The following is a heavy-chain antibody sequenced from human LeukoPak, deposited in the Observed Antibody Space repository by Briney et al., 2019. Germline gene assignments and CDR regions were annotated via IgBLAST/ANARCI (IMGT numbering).Heavy chain of an antibody. J-gene: IGHJ6*03. CDR1: GYTFTGYY. CDR2: INPNSGGT. D-gene: IGHD2-2*01. CDR3: ARHIVVVPAANFSYYYYYYMDV. Sequence: ASVKVSRKASGYTFTGYYMHWVRQAPGQGLEWMGWINPNSGGTNYAQKFQGRVTMTRDTSISTAYMELSRLRSDDTAVYYCARHIVVVPAANFSYYYYYYMDVWGKGTTVTVSS. V-gene: IGHV1-2*02.